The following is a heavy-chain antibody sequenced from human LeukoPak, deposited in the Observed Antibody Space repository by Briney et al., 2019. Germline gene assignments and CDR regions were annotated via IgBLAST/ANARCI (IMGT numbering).Heavy chain of an antibody. D-gene: IGHD2-2*01. J-gene: IGHJ4*02. CDR3: GRLAHNAWYAIDF. CDR2: ILPDGSQK. Sequence: PGGSLRLSCVASDFTFDFYWMTWDRQAPGKGLEWLADILPDGSQKYCVDSVKGRFTISRDNPKNSLYLQINNLRAEDTAVYYCGRLAHNAWYAIDFWGQGTLVTVSS. CDR1: DFTFDFYW. V-gene: IGHV3-7*01.